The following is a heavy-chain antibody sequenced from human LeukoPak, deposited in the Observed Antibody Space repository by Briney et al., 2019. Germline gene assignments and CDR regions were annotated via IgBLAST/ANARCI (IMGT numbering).Heavy chain of an antibody. V-gene: IGHV3-23*01. CDR3: AKVICSNSPPFDY. CDR1: GFTFSSYA. D-gene: IGHD6-6*01. Sequence: GGSLRLSCAASGFTFSSYAMSWDRQAPGKGLEWVSIISGSGYSTYYADSVKGRFTISRDNSKNTLFLQMNSLRAEDTAVYYCAKVICSNSPPFDYWGQGTLVTVSS. J-gene: IGHJ4*02. CDR2: ISGSGYST.